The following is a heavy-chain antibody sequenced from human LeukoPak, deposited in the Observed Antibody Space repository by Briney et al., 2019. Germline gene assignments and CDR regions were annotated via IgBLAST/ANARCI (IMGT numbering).Heavy chain of an antibody. D-gene: IGHD2-2*01. J-gene: IGHJ4*02. CDR3: AKDGRYCSSTSCYNANFDY. CDR1: GFTFSSYA. Sequence: PGGSLRLSCAASGFTFSSYAMSWVRQAPGKGLEWVSAISGSGGSTYYAGSVKGRFTISRDNSKNTLYLQMNSLRAEDTAVYYCAKDGRYCSSTSCYNANFDYWGQGTLVTVSS. CDR2: ISGSGGST. V-gene: IGHV3-23*01.